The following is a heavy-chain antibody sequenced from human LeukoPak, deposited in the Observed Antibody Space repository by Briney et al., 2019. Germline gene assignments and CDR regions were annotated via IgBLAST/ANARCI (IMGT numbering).Heavy chain of an antibody. Sequence: GASVKVSCKASGYTFTSYDINWVRQATGQGLEWMGWMNPNSGNTGYAQKFQGRVTMTRNTSISTAYMELSSLRSEDTAVYYCARQDTYCSSTSCSTVSWGQGTLVTVSS. CDR3: ARQDTYCSSTSCSTVS. CDR1: GYTFTSYD. V-gene: IGHV1-8*01. CDR2: MNPNSGNT. D-gene: IGHD2-2*01. J-gene: IGHJ4*02.